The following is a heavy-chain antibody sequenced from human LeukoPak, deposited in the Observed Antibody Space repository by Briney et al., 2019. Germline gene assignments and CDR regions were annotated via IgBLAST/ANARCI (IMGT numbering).Heavy chain of an antibody. CDR1: GFSIGPFW. CDR2: KRGDASRL. CDR3: ARDRNYCSSDRCYDVFDI. J-gene: IGHJ3*02. V-gene: IGHV3-7*01. D-gene: IGHD6-19*01. Sequence: GGSLRLSCVASGFSIGPFWMTWVRQAPGKGLEWVANKRGDASRLYYVDSVKGRFTISRDNAKNSLYLQMSNLRAEDTSVYYCARDRNYCSSDRCYDVFDIWGQGTMVTVSS.